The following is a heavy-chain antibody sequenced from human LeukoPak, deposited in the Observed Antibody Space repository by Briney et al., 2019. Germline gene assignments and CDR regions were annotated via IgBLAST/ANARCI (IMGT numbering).Heavy chain of an antibody. V-gene: IGHV4-34*01. Sequence: PSETLSLTCAVYGGSFSGYYWSWIRQPPGKGLEWIGEINHSGSTNYNPSLKSRVTISVDTSKNQFSLKLSSVTAADTAVYYCHVLMGRAAADRSNGIRIRLGRAPLDYWGQGTLVTVSS. CDR2: INHSGST. CDR3: HVLMGRAAADRSNGIRIRLGRAPLDY. J-gene: IGHJ4*02. CDR1: GGSFSGYY. D-gene: IGHD6-13*01.